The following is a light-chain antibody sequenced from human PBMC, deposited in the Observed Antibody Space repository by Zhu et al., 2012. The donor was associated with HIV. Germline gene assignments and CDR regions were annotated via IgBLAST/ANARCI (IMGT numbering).Light chain of an antibody. CDR3: QHYVPSPMYT. V-gene: IGKV3-20*01. Sequence: EIVLTQSPGTLSLSPGERATLSCRASQTVSRNYLAWYQQKPGQPPRLLIYSASRRVTGIPDRFSGSGSGTDFTLTISRLEPEDFAVYYCQHYVPSPMYTFGRGTKLEIK. CDR2: SAS. CDR1: QTVSRNY. J-gene: IGKJ2*01.